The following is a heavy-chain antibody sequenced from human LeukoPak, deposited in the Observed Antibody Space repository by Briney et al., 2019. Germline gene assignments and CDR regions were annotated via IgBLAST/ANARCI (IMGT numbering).Heavy chain of an antibody. Sequence: PSXTLSLXCTVYGGSISSSSYEWGWIRQPRGKGLEWIGSIYYSGITYYNPDGKSRFTISVEKAKNECSLKLSSVTAADTAVYYCATSGYDTSPEYWGQGTLVTVSS. D-gene: IGHD5-12*01. CDR3: ATSGYDTSPEY. J-gene: IGHJ4*02. V-gene: IGHV4-39*01. CDR1: GGSISSSSYE. CDR2: IYYSGIT.